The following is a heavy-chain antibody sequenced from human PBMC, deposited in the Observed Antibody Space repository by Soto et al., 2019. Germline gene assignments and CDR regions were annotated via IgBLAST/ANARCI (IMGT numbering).Heavy chain of an antibody. CDR1: GFTFSSYS. D-gene: IGHD3-10*01. Sequence: GGSLRLSCAASGFTFSSYSMNWVRQAPGKGLEWVSSISSSSSYIYYADSVKGRFTISRDNAKNSLYLQMNSLRAEDTAVYYCARVLPGGSGSYPKPGWFDPWGQGTLVTVSS. CDR3: ARVLPGGSGSYPKPGWFDP. CDR2: ISSSSSYI. V-gene: IGHV3-21*01. J-gene: IGHJ5*02.